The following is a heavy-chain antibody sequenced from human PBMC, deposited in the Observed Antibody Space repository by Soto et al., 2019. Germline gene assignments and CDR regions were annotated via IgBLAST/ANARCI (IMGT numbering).Heavy chain of an antibody. CDR2: IIPILGIA. D-gene: IGHD2-2*01. J-gene: IGHJ4*02. V-gene: IGHV1-69*02. Sequence: SVKVSCKASGGTFSSYTISWVRQAPGQGLEWMGRIIPILGIANYAQKFQGRVTITADKSTSTAYMELSSLRSEDTAVYYCATNSEYCSSTSCYGLEIDYWGQGTLVTVSS. CDR3: ATNSEYCSSTSCYGLEIDY. CDR1: GGTFSSYT.